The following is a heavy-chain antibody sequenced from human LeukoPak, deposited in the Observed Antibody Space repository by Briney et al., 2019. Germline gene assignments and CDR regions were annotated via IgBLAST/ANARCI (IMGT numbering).Heavy chain of an antibody. Sequence: ASVKVSCKASGYTFTSYGISWVRQAPGQGLEWMGWISAYNGNTNYAQKLQGRVTMTTDTSTSTAYVELRSLRSDDTAVYYCARFRFITIFGVVRGGNWFDPWGQGTLVTVSS. CDR1: GYTFTSYG. J-gene: IGHJ5*02. V-gene: IGHV1-18*01. CDR2: ISAYNGNT. D-gene: IGHD3-3*01. CDR3: ARFRFITIFGVVRGGNWFDP.